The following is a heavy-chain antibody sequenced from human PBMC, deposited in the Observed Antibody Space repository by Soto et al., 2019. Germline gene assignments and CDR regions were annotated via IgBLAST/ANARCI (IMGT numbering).Heavy chain of an antibody. CDR2: ISGSGGST. CDR1: GFTFISYA. CDR3: VGRYFDCLLAWGPFYDY. V-gene: IGHV3-23*01. J-gene: IGHJ4*02. D-gene: IGHD3-9*01. Sequence: EVQLLESGGGLVQPGGSLRLSCAASGFTFISYAMSWVRQAPGKGLEWVSAISGSGGSTYYADSVKGRFTISRDNSKKTLYLQMNSLRVEDTVVYYCVGRYFDCLLAWGPFYDYWGQGTLVTVSS.